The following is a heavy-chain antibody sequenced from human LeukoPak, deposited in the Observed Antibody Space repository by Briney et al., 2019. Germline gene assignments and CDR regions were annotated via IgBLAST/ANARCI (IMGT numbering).Heavy chain of an antibody. Sequence: PSETLSLTCTVSGGSISTYYWSWIRQPPGKGLEWIGYIYHSGSTNYNPSLKSRVTISVDTSKNQFSLKLSSVTAADTAMYYCASPRDVVVVVAATSGYFDLWGRGTLVSVSS. D-gene: IGHD2-15*01. V-gene: IGHV4-59*01. J-gene: IGHJ2*01. CDR2: IYHSGST. CDR1: GGSISTYY. CDR3: ASPRDVVVVVAATSGYFDL.